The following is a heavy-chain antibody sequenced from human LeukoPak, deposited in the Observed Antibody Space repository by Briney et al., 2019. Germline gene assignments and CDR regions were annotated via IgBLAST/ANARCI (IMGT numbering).Heavy chain of an antibody. CDR3: ARDTPRSGYSVY. Sequence: ASVTVSCKASGYTFTSYYMHWVRQAPGQGLEWMGIINPSGGSTSYTQKFQGRVTMTRDTSTSTVYMELSSLRSEDTAVYYCARDTPRSGYSVYWGQGTLVTVSS. CDR1: GYTFTSYY. J-gene: IGHJ4*02. V-gene: IGHV1-46*01. CDR2: INPSGGST. D-gene: IGHD3-3*01.